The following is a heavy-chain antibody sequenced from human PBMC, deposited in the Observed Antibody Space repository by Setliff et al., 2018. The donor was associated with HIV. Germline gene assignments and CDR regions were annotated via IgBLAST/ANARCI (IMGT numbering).Heavy chain of an antibody. CDR3: ATLPAAIVSSTYYFDY. CDR1: GFTFSSYA. J-gene: IGHJ4*02. Sequence: PGGSLRLSCAASGFTFSSYAMHWVRQAPGKGLEWVSVISYDGSNKYYADSVKGRFTISRDNTKNSLYLQMNSLRAEDTAVYYCATLPAAIVSSTYYFDYWGQGTLVTVSS. D-gene: IGHD6-13*01. V-gene: IGHV3-30*07. CDR2: ISYDGSNK.